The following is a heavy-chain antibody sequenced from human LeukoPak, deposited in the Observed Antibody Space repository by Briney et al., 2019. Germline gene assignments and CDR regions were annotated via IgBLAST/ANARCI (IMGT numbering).Heavy chain of an antibody. J-gene: IGHJ4*02. CDR3: ASLPTVTTGGYYFDY. V-gene: IGHV3-66*01. Sequence: PGGSLRLSCAASGFTVSSNYMSWVRQAPGKGLEWVSVIYSGGSTYYADSVKGRFTISRDNSKNTLYLQMNSLRAEDTAVYYCASLPTVTTGGYYFDYWSQGTLVTVSS. D-gene: IGHD4-17*01. CDR2: IYSGGST. CDR1: GFTVSSNY.